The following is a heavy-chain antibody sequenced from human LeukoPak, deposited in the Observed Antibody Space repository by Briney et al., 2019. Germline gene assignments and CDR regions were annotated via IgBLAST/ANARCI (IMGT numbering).Heavy chain of an antibody. V-gene: IGHV3-23*01. CDR2: INNSGGST. D-gene: IGHD2-15*01. CDR1: GFTFSTYA. CDR3: VLKVRFDY. J-gene: IGHJ4*02. Sequence: PGGSLRLSCAASGFTFSTYAMSWVRQAPGKGLEWVSSINNSGGSTYYADSVKGRLTISRDNSKNTLYLQMNSLRAEDTAIYYCVLKVRFDYWGQGTLVTVSS.